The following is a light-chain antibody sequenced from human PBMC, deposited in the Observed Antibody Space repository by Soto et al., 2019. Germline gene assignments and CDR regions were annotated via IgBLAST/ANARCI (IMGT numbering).Light chain of an antibody. V-gene: IGKV3-11*01. Sequence: EIVLTQSQATLSLSPWGRAGLXWRARQSISSYLAWYQQKPGQAPRLLIYDASNRATGIPARFSGSGSGTDFTLTISSLEPEDFAVYYCQQRSNWPPKWTFGQGTKVDIK. CDR1: QSISSY. CDR3: QQRSNWPPKWT. CDR2: DAS. J-gene: IGKJ1*01.